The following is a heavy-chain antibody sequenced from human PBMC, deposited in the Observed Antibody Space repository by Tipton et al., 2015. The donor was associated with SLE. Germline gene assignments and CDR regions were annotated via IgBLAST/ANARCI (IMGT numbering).Heavy chain of an antibody. CDR2: IYYSGST. CDR1: GGSISSYY. D-gene: IGHD6-13*01. CDR3: ARTWGQQLVYYYYYMDV. V-gene: IGHV4-59*01. Sequence: LRLSCTVSGGSISSYYWSWIRQPPGKGLEWIGYIYYSGSTNYNPSLKSRVTISVDTSKNQFSLKLSSVTAADTAVYYCARTWGQQLVYYYYYMDVWGKGTTVTVSS. J-gene: IGHJ6*03.